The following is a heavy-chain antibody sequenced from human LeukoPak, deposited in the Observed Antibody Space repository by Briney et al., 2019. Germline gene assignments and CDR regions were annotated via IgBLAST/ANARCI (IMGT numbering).Heavy chain of an antibody. CDR2: INWNSGSI. V-gene: IGHV3-9*01. CDR1: GFTFDDYA. J-gene: IGHJ4*02. D-gene: IGHD5-24*01. CDR3: VRDGDVYNFDR. Sequence: PGRSLRLSCAASGFTFDDYAMHWVRQAPGKGLEWVSGINWNSGSIGYADSVKGRFTISRDNAKNTLYLQMTSLRAEDTAIYYCVRDGDVYNFDRWGQGTLVTVSS.